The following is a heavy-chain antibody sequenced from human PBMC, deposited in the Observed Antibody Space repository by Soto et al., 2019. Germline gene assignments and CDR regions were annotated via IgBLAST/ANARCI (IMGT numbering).Heavy chain of an antibody. CDR1: GFTFSSYA. J-gene: IGHJ6*02. V-gene: IGHV3-23*01. CDR3: ANDYQYGMDV. Sequence: PGGSLRLSCAASGFTFSSYAMSWVRQAPGKGLEWVSAISNSGGSTYNADSVKGRFTISRDNSENTLYLQMNSLRAEDTDVYYCANDYQYGMDVWGQGTKVTVYS. CDR2: ISNSGGST.